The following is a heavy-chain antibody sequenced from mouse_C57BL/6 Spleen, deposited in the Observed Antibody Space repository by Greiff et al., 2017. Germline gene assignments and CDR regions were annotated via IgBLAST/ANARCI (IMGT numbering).Heavy chain of an antibody. V-gene: IGHV1-55*01. CDR1: GYTFTSYW. CDR3: ARWATMAKAMDY. CDR2: IYPGSGST. Sequence: QVQLQQPVAELVKPGASVKLSCTASGYTFTSYWITWVKQRPGQGLEWIGDIYPGSGSTNYNAKFKSKATLTVDTSSSTAYMQLSSLTSEDSAVYYCARWATMAKAMDYWGQGTSVTVSS. D-gene: IGHD2-1*01. J-gene: IGHJ4*01.